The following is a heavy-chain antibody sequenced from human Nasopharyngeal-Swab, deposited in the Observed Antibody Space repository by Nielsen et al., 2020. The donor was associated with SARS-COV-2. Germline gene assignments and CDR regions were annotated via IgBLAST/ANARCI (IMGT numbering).Heavy chain of an antibody. CDR3: ARSAGGGYYYGMDV. CDR2: ISYDGSNK. CDR1: GFTFSSYA. V-gene: IGHV3-30-3*01. Sequence: GGSLRLSCAASGFTFSSYAMHWVRQAPGKGLEWVAVISYDGSNKYYVDSVKGRFTISRDNSKNTLYLQMNSLRAEDTAVYYCARSAGGGYYYGMDVWGQGTTVTVSS. J-gene: IGHJ6*02. D-gene: IGHD3-16*01.